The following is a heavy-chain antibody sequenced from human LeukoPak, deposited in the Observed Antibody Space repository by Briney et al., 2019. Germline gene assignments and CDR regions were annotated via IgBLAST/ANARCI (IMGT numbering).Heavy chain of an antibody. D-gene: IGHD6-6*01. V-gene: IGHV3-7*01. Sequence: GGSLRLPCAASGFTFSSYWMSWVRQAPGKGLEWVANIKQDGSEKYYVDSVKGRFTISRDNAKNSLYLQMNSLRAEDTAVYYCARARRPTAARPHGWFDPWGQGTLVTVSS. CDR3: ARARRPTAARPHGWFDP. CDR1: GFTFSSYW. CDR2: IKQDGSEK. J-gene: IGHJ5*02.